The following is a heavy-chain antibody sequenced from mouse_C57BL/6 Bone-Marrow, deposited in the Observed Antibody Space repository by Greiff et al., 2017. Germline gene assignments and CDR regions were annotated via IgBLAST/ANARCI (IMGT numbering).Heavy chain of an antibody. CDR2: IWRGGST. CDR3: AKNYYYGYAMDY. CDR1: GFSLTSYG. Sequence: VQLQESGPGLVQPSQSLSITCTVSGFSLTSYGVHWVRQSPGKGLEWLGVIWRGGSTDYNAAFMSRLSITKDNSKSQVFFKMNSLQADDTAIYYCAKNYYYGYAMDYWGQGTSVTVSS. D-gene: IGHD1-1*01. V-gene: IGHV2-5*01. J-gene: IGHJ4*01.